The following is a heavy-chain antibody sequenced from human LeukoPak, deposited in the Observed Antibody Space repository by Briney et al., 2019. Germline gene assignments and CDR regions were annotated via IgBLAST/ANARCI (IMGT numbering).Heavy chain of an antibody. J-gene: IGHJ1*01. CDR1: GGTFSSYA. CDR2: IIPIFGTA. V-gene: IGHV1-69*05. D-gene: IGHD3-22*01. Sequence: SVKVSCKASGGTFSSYAISWVRQAPGQGLEWMGGIIPIFGTANYAQKFQGRVTITTDESTSTAYMELSSLRSEDTAVYYCARGDSSGHRQPGLMGGYFQHWGQGTLVTVSS. CDR3: ARGDSSGHRQPGLMGGYFQH.